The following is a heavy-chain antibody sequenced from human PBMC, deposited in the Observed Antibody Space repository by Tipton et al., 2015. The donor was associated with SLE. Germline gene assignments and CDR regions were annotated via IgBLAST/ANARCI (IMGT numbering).Heavy chain of an antibody. CDR1: GGSISNYY. D-gene: IGHD6-13*01. Sequence: TLSLTCTVSGGSISNYYWSWIRQPPGKGLEWIGYIYYSGSTNYNPSLKSRVTISVDASKNQFSLRLTSLTAADTAVYYCARVVYSFSDAFDIWGQGTLVTVSS. V-gene: IGHV4-59*01. J-gene: IGHJ3*02. CDR3: ARVVYSFSDAFDI. CDR2: IYYSGST.